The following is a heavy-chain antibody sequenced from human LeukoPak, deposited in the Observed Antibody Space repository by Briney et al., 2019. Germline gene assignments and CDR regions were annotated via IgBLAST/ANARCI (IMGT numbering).Heavy chain of an antibody. J-gene: IGHJ3*02. CDR1: GFTFDDYA. Sequence: PGRSLRLSCAASGFTFDDYAMHWVRQAPGKGLEWVSGINWKSATIAYADSVKGRFTISRDNAKNSLHLQMNSLRAEDTAVYYCAKGSSRPPNAFDIWGQGTLVTVSS. CDR3: AKGSSRPPNAFDI. CDR2: INWKSATI. V-gene: IGHV3-9*01. D-gene: IGHD6-6*01.